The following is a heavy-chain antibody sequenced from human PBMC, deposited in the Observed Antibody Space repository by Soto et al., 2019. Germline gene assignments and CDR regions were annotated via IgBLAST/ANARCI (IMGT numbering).Heavy chain of an antibody. CDR2: IYHSGST. J-gene: IGHJ4*02. D-gene: IGHD2-8*01. Sequence: PSETLSLTCAVSGGSISSSNWWSWVRQSPGKGLEWIGEIYHSGSTNYNPSLKSRVTISVDTSKNQFSLELTSLTAADTAVYYCARAAIKRHRVEGQVCPSQTLDYWSQGTLVTVSS. CDR1: GGSISSSNW. CDR3: ARAAIKRHRVEGQVCPSQTLDY. V-gene: IGHV4-4*02.